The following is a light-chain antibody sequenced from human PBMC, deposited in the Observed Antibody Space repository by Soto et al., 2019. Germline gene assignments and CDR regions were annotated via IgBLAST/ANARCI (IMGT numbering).Light chain of an antibody. CDR2: DAS. Sequence: DIQMTQSPATLSASVGDRVTIICRASQSSSSWLAWYQQKPGKXPXXLIYDASSLESGVPSRLSGSGSGTEFTLTISSLQPDDFASYYCQQYNSYWTFGQGTKV. J-gene: IGKJ1*01. CDR1: QSSSSW. V-gene: IGKV1-5*02. CDR3: QQYNSYWT.